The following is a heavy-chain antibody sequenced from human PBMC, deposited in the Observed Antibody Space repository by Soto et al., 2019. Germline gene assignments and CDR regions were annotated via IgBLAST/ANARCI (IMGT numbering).Heavy chain of an antibody. CDR2: LYDVDGT. CDR3: ASWHEREHAYDV. V-gene: IGHV3-53*01. D-gene: IGHD1-1*01. J-gene: IGHJ3*01. Sequence: DVQLVESGGGLIQPGESLRLSCAAFGLTVSGKKYVAWVRQAPGKGLEWVSALYDVDGTYYADSVKGLFTTSRDSSKTTVYVQMNGLRPDDTAVYYCASWHEREHAYDVWGQGTTVTVSS. CDR1: GLTVSGKKY.